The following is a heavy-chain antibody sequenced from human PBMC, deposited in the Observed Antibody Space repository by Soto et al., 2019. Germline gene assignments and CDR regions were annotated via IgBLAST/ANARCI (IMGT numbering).Heavy chain of an antibody. J-gene: IGHJ5*02. CDR2: ISSSSSYI. CDR1: GFTFSSYS. CDR3: ARDSSTNYGLGDNWFDP. Sequence: PGGSLRLSCAASGFTFSSYSMNWVRQAPGKGLEWVSSISSSSSYIYYADSVKGRFTISRDNAKNSLYLQMNSLRAEDTAVYYCARDSSTNYGLGDNWFDPWGQGTLVTVSS. D-gene: IGHD4-17*01. V-gene: IGHV3-21*01.